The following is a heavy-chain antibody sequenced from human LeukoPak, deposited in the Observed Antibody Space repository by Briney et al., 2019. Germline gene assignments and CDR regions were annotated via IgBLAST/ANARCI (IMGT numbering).Heavy chain of an antibody. CDR2: MNPNSCNT. J-gene: IGHJ4*02. CDR1: GYTLTSYD. D-gene: IGHD3-22*01. Sequence: GASVKVSCKASGYTLTSYDINWVRQATAQGLERMGWMNPNSCNTGYAQKFQGRVTITRNTSISTAYMELSSLRSEDTAVYYCAKSNYYDSSGYFFDYWGQGTLVTVSS. CDR3: AKSNYYDSSGYFFDY. V-gene: IGHV1-8*03.